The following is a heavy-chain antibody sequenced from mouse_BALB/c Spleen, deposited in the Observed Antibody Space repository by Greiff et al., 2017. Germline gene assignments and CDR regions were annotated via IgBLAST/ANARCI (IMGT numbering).Heavy chain of an antibody. Sequence: EVKLQESGAELVKPGASVKLSCTASGFNIKDTYMHWVKQRPEQGLEWIGRIDPANGNTKYDPKFQGKATITADTSSNTAYLQLSSLTSEDTAVYYCARWAYYRYDVDYWGQGTTLTVSS. CDR2: IDPANGNT. CDR1: GFNIKDTY. CDR3: ARWAYYRYDVDY. V-gene: IGHV14-3*02. J-gene: IGHJ2*01. D-gene: IGHD2-14*01.